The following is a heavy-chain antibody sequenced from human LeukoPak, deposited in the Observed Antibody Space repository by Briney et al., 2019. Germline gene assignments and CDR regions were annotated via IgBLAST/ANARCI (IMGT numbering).Heavy chain of an antibody. CDR3: ARTHRYGDYKGNGMDV. D-gene: IGHD4-17*01. V-gene: IGHV4-59*08. J-gene: IGHJ6*02. Sequence: PSETLSLTCTVSGGSISSYFWSWIRQSPGKGLEWIGYIYHSGSTNYNPSLKSRVTISVDTSKNQFSLKLSSVTAADTAVYYCARTHRYGDYKGNGMDVWGQGTTVTVSS. CDR2: IYHSGST. CDR1: GGSISSYF.